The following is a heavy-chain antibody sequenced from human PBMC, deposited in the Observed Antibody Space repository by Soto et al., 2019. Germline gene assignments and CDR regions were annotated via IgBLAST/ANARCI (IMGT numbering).Heavy chain of an antibody. D-gene: IGHD1-1*01. CDR3: VRVWNYFDY. V-gene: IGHV3-74*01. Sequence: GGSLRLSCAASGFTFSSCAMSWVRQAPGKGLVWVSTINSDGSSISYADSVKGRFTISRDNAKNTLYLQMDSLRAEDTAVYYCVRVWNYFDYWGQGTLVTVSS. J-gene: IGHJ4*02. CDR2: INSDGSSI. CDR1: GFTFSSCA.